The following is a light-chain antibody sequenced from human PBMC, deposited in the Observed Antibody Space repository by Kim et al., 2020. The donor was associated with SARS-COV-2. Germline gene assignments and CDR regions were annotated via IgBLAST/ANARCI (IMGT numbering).Light chain of an antibody. J-gene: IGKJ2*01. V-gene: IGKV2-28*01. Sequence: DPASISCRSSQSLLHSIGYNYLDWYLQKPGQSPQLLIYLGSNRASGVPDRFSGSGSGTDFTLKISRVEAEDVGVYYCMQALQTPYTFGQGTKLEI. CDR1: QSLLHSIGYNY. CDR2: LGS. CDR3: MQALQTPYT.